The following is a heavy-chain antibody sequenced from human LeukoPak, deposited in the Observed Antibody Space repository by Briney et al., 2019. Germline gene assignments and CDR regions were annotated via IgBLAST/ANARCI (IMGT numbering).Heavy chain of an antibody. J-gene: IGHJ4*02. V-gene: IGHV1-2*02. CDR1: GYTFTRHY. CDR2: INPNSGGT. CDR3: ARVEGILTGYFPLDY. D-gene: IGHD3-9*01. Sequence: GASVKVSCKSSGYTFTRHYMHWVRQAPGQGLEWMGWINPNSGGTNYAQKFQGRVTMTRDTSISTAYMELSRLRSDDTTVYYCARVEGILTGYFPLDYWGQGTLVTVSS.